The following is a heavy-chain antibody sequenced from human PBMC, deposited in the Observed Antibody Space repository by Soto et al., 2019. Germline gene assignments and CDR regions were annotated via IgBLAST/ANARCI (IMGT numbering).Heavy chain of an antibody. Sequence: QVQLVQSGAEVKKPGASVKVSCKASGYTFTSYGISWVRQAPGQGLEWMGWISAYNGNTNYAQKRQGRVTMTTDTSTSTAYMELRSLRSDDTAVYYCASTEDYYGSGSYRVAFDIWGQGTMVTVSS. CDR2: ISAYNGNT. V-gene: IGHV1-18*01. CDR3: ASTEDYYGSGSYRVAFDI. D-gene: IGHD3-10*01. J-gene: IGHJ3*02. CDR1: GYTFTSYG.